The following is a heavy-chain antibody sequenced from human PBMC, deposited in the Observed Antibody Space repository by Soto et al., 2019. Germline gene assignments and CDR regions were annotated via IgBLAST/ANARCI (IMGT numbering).Heavy chain of an antibody. CDR2: ISGSGGST. CDR1: GCTFSSYA. V-gene: IGHV3-23*01. D-gene: IGHD3-10*01. CDR3: AKGGSGSYPPYYYYGMDV. J-gene: IGHJ6*02. Sequence: EVQLLESGGGLVQPGGSLRLSCAASGCTFSSYAMSWVRQAPGKGLEWVSAISGSGGSTYYADSVKGRFTISRDNSKNTLYLQMNSLRAEDTAVYYCAKGGSGSYPPYYYYGMDVWGQGTTVTVSS.